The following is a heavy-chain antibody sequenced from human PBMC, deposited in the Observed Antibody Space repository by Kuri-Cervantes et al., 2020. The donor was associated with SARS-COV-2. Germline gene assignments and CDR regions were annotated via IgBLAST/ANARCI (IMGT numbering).Heavy chain of an antibody. CDR1: GVTFSNYA. V-gene: IGHV1-69*04. J-gene: IGHJ3*02. CDR2: IIPILDKA. D-gene: IGHD6-13*01. CDR3: ARDGLTYSSSWESDAFDI. Sequence: SVKVSCKASGVTFSNYAISWVRQAPGQGLEWMGRIIPILDKANYVQKFQGRVTITADKSTSTAYMELSSLKSEDTAVYYCARDGLTYSSSWESDAFDIWGQGTMVTVSS.